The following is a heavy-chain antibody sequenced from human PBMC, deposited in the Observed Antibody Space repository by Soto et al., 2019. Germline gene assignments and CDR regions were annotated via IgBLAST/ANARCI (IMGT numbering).Heavy chain of an antibody. CDR1: GGSFSGYF. CDR2: INRGGST. CDR3: ARLHNVELRSGRAFDI. Sequence: QVQLQQWGAGLLRPSETLSLTCAVYGGSFSGYFWSWIRQSPGMGLEWIGEINRGGSTFYNPSLKTRVTILMDTSKNQLSLKLTSVTAADTALYYCARLHNVELRSGRAFDIWGQGTMVTVSS. J-gene: IGHJ3*02. V-gene: IGHV4-34*01. D-gene: IGHD1-7*01.